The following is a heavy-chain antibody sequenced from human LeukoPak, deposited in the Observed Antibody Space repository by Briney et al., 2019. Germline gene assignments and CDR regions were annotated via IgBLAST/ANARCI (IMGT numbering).Heavy chain of an antibody. V-gene: IGHV5-51*01. CDR1: GYSFTSYW. D-gene: IGHD4-23*01. Sequence: GESLKISCKGSGYSFTSYWIGWVRQMPGKGLEWMGIIYPGDSDTRYSPSFQGQVTISADKSISTAYLQWGSLKASDTAMHYCARQGRRDYGGNSGGFFDYWGQGTLVTVSS. CDR3: ARQGRRDYGGNSGGFFDY. CDR2: IYPGDSDT. J-gene: IGHJ4*02.